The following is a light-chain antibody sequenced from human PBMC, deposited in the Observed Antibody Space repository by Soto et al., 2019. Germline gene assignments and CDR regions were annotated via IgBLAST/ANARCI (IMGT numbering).Light chain of an antibody. Sequence: DIQMTQSPSTLSASVGDRVTITCRASQSISSWLAWYQQKPGKAPKLLIYDASSLESGVPARFSGSGSGTDFTLTISSLEPEDFAVYYCQQRSNWPPSFGQGTRLEIK. CDR1: QSISSW. V-gene: IGKV1-5*01. CDR2: DAS. J-gene: IGKJ5*01. CDR3: QQRSNWPPS.